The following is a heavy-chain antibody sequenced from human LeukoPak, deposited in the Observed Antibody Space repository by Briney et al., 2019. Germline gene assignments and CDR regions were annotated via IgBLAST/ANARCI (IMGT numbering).Heavy chain of an antibody. CDR3: ARGVFLESSGWFDSFDY. D-gene: IGHD6-19*01. Sequence: ASVKVSCKASGYTFTSYGISWVRQAPGQGLEWMGWISAYNGNTNYAQKLQGRVTMTTDTSTSTAYMELRSLRSDDTAVYYCARGVFLESSGWFDSFDYWGQGTLVTVSS. CDR2: ISAYNGNT. CDR1: GYTFTSYG. J-gene: IGHJ4*02. V-gene: IGHV1-18*01.